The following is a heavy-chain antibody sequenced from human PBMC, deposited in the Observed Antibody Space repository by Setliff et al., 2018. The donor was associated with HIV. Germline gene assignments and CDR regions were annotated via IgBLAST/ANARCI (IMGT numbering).Heavy chain of an antibody. D-gene: IGHD6-19*01. CDR1: GASFVGDNH. Sequence: SETLSLTCAVSGASFVGDNHWSWIRQTPERGLEWIAYFMYTDIHYVNHLNYRNPSLASRLSISVDKSKNQFSLTLSSVTAADTAVYYCARARSDWYNVRPYYFDLWGQGTPVTVSS. CDR2: FMYTDIHYVNHLN. V-gene: IGHV4-30-4*01. CDR3: ARARSDWYNVRPYYFDL. J-gene: IGHJ4*02.